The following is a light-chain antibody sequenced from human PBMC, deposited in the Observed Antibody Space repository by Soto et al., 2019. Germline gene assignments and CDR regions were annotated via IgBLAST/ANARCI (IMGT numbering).Light chain of an antibody. CDR1: RSISSY. V-gene: IGKV1-39*01. CDR3: QQSYSTPYT. Sequence: DIQMTQSPSSLSASVGDRVTITCRASRSISSYLNWYQQKPGKAPNLLIYATSSLQSGVPSRFSGSGSGTDFTLTISSLQPEDFATYYCQQSYSTPYTFAQGTKLEIK. J-gene: IGKJ2*01. CDR2: ATS.